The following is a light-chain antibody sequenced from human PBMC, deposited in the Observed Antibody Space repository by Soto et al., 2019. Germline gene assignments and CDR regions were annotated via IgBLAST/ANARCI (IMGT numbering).Light chain of an antibody. J-gene: IGLJ1*01. CDR1: SSDVGGYNY. Sequence: QSALTQPASVSGSRGQSITISCTGTSSDVGGYNYVSWYQHHPGKAPKLIIYEVSNRPSGVSGRFSASKSGNTASLTISGLQADDEADYYCSSYTTKTTDVFGTGTKLTVL. CDR2: EVS. CDR3: SSYTTKTTDV. V-gene: IGLV2-14*01.